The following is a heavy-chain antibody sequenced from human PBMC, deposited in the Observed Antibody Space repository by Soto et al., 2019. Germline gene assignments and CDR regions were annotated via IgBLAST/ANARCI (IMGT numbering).Heavy chain of an antibody. CDR1: GGSFSGYQ. Sequence: QVQLQQWGAGLLKPSETLSLTCAVYGGSFSGYQWTWIRQTPGRGLEWIGEINDSGNINYNPSLKSRVPILGDTAKKQLSLRLSSVTAADTAVYYCARGLILWFGELSRRGGYYYYMDVWGKGTTVTGSS. CDR3: ARGLILWFGELSRRGGYYYYMDV. CDR2: INDSGNI. D-gene: IGHD3-10*01. J-gene: IGHJ6*03. V-gene: IGHV4-34*02.